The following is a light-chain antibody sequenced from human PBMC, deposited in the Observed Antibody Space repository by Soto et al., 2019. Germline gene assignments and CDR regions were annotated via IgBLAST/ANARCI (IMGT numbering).Light chain of an antibody. CDR1: QSVSSN. CDR2: GAS. CDR3: QQYNNWPRT. J-gene: IGKJ1*01. Sequence: EIVMTQSPATLSVSPGERATLSCRASQSVSSNLAWYQQKPGQAPRLLIYGASTRATGIQARFSGSGSGTEFTLTISSLQSEDFAVYYCQQYNNWPRTFGQGTKVDNK. V-gene: IGKV3-15*01.